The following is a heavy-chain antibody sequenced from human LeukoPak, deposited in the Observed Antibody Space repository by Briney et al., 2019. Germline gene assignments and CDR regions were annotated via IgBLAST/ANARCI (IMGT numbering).Heavy chain of an antibody. J-gene: IGHJ5*02. CDR1: GGTFSSYA. CDR3: ARKLLDYYDSSGRINWFDP. CDR2: IIPIFGTA. V-gene: IGHV1-69*06. Sequence: GASVKVSCKASGGTFSSYAISWVRQAPGQGLEWMGGIIPIFGTANYAQKFQGRVTITADKSTSTAYMELSSLRSEDTAVYYCARKLLDYYDSSGRINWFDPWGQGTLVTVSS. D-gene: IGHD3-22*01.